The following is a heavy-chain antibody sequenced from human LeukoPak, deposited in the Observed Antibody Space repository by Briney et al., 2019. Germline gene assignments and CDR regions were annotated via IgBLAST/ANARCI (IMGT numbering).Heavy chain of an antibody. CDR1: GFTVSSNY. V-gene: IGHV3-53*01. J-gene: IGHJ4*02. D-gene: IGHD6-25*01. Sequence: PWGSLRLTCAASGFTVSSNYMSWVRQAPGKGLEWVSVIYSGGSTYYADSVKGRFTISRDNSKNTLYLQMNSLRAEDSAVYYCARGLVAAAGGTDYWGQGTLVTVSS. CDR3: ARGLVAAAGGTDY. CDR2: IYSGGST.